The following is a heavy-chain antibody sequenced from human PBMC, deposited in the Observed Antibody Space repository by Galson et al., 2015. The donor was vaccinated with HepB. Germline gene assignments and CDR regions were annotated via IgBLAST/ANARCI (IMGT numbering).Heavy chain of an antibody. V-gene: IGHV1-69*13. D-gene: IGHD3-3*01. CDR2: IIPIFGTA. CDR1: GGTFSSYA. J-gene: IGHJ6*02. Sequence: SVKVSCKASGGTFSSYAISWVRQAPGQGLEWMGGIIPIFGTANYAQKFQGRVTITADESTSTAYMELSSLRSEDTAVYYCARALAPFTIWEGMDVWGQGTTVTVSS. CDR3: ARALAPFTIWEGMDV.